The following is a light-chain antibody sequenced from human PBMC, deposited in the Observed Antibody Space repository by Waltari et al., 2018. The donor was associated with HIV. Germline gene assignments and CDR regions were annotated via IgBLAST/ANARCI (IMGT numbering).Light chain of an antibody. Sequence: EIELTQSPATLSLSPGERATLYCRASQSVSSYLAWYQQKPGQAPRLLIYDASNRATGIPARFSGSGSGTDFTLTISSLEPEDFAVYYCQQRSNWPKLTFGGGTKVEIK. V-gene: IGKV3-11*01. CDR3: QQRSNWPKLT. J-gene: IGKJ4*01. CDR1: QSVSSY. CDR2: DAS.